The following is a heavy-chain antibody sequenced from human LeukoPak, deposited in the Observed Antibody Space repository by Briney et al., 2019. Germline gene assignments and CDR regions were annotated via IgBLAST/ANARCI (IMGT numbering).Heavy chain of an antibody. J-gene: IGHJ4*02. V-gene: IGHV1-2*02. D-gene: IGHD3-22*01. CDR1: GYTFTGYY. CDR2: INPNSGGT. Sequence: ASVKVSCKASGYTFTGYYMHWVRQAPGQGLEWMGWINPNSGGTNYAQKFQGRVTMTKDTSTSTLYMELSSLRSEDTAVYYCARDGRYDSSGYTADYWGQGTLVTVSS. CDR3: ARDGRYDSSGYTADY.